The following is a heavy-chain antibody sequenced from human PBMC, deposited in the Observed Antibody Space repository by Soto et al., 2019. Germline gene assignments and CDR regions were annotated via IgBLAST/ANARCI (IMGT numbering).Heavy chain of an antibody. D-gene: IGHD2-15*01. J-gene: IGHJ5*02. CDR2: IYYSGST. CDR1: GGSISSYY. CDR3: ARALYCGGGSCYWFHP. Sequence: SETLSLTCTVSGGSISSYYWSWIRQPPGKGLEWIGYIYYSGSTNYNPSLKSRVTKSVDTSKNQISLKLSFVPAADTVFFYCARALYCGGGSCYWFHPWGQGALVTVSS. V-gene: IGHV4-59*01.